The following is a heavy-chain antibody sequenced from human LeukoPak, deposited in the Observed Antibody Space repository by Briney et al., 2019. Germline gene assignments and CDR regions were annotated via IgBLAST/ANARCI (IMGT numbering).Heavy chain of an antibody. CDR1: GYSISSGYY. V-gene: IGHV4-38-2*02. D-gene: IGHD3-22*01. Sequence: SETLSLTCTVSGYSISSGYYWSWIRQPPGKGLEWIGEINHSGSTNYNPSLKSRVTISVDTSKNQFSLKLSSVTAADTAVYYCARGCRSTYYYDSSEGFDYWGQGTLVTVSS. J-gene: IGHJ4*02. CDR2: INHSGST. CDR3: ARGCRSTYYYDSSEGFDY.